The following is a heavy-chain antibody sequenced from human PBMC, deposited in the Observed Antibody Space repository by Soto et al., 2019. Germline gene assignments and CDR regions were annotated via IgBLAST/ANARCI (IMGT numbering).Heavy chain of an antibody. CDR1: GGSFSGYY. CDR3: ARGDYGGNSGFDY. Sequence: SETLSLTCAVYGGSFSGYYWSWIRQPLGKGLEWIGEINHSGSTNYNPSLKSRVTISVDTSKNQFSLKLSSVTAADTAVYYCARGDYGGNSGFDYWGQGNLVTVSS. V-gene: IGHV4-34*01. CDR2: INHSGST. J-gene: IGHJ4*02. D-gene: IGHD4-17*01.